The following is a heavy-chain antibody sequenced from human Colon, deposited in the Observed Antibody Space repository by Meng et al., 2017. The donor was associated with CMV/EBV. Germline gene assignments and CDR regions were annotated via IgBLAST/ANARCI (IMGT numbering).Heavy chain of an antibody. Sequence: GESLKISCAASTFTFSNYAINWVRQAPGKGLEWLSSIDTSSGFIYYADSVKGRFTISRDNAKNSVYLQMDSLRAEDTAVYYCARDLGDFWSGYQLDYWGQGTLVTVSS. J-gene: IGHJ4*02. CDR2: IDTSSGFI. D-gene: IGHD3-3*01. V-gene: IGHV3-21*01. CDR1: TFTFSNYA. CDR3: ARDLGDFWSGYQLDY.